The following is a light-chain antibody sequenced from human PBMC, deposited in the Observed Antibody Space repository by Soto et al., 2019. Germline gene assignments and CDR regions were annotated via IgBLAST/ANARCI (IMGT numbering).Light chain of an antibody. Sequence: QSVLTQPPSASGTPGQRVSVSCSGSSSNIGNNYVFCYQHLPGTAPKLLIYRNDQRPSGVSARFSGSKSGTSASLAISGLRSEDEADYYCAAWDDSLSGSYVFGPGTKLTVL. CDR2: RND. CDR3: AAWDDSLSGSYV. V-gene: IGLV1-47*01. CDR1: SSNIGNNY. J-gene: IGLJ1*01.